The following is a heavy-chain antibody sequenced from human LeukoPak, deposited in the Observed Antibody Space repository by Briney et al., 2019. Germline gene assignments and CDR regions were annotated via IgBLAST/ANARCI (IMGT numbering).Heavy chain of an antibody. D-gene: IGHD3-22*01. Sequence: SEALSLTCTVGAGSISTYYWICSRQPLGGELQERGCSFDSSGTNYNHSLKSRVTISVDTSKNQFSLKLSSVTAADTAVYYCARGMIQSAWGSFDYWGQGTLVTVSS. CDR2: SFDSSGT. CDR1: AGSISTYY. J-gene: IGHJ4*02. V-gene: IGHV4-59*01. CDR3: ARGMIQSAWGSFDY.